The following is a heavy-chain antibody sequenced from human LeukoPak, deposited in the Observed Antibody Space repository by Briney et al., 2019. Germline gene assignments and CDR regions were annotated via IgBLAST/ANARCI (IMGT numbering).Heavy chain of an antibody. V-gene: IGHV4-31*03. CDR1: GDSISSASYY. CDR3: AKNLGAVVTPGWAYDI. Sequence: SQTLSLTCTVSGDSISSASYYWSWIRQHPGKGLEWIGYIYHSGTTYYNPSLKTRVTISLDTSRNQFSLKVYSVTAADTAVYYCAKNLGAVVTPGWAYDIWGQGTMVTVSS. J-gene: IGHJ3*02. CDR2: IYHSGTT. D-gene: IGHD4-23*01.